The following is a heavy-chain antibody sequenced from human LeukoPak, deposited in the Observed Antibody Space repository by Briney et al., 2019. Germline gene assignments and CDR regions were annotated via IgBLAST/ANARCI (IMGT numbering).Heavy chain of an antibody. CDR1: GGSFSGYY. V-gene: IGHV4-34*01. Sequence: SETLSLTCAVYGGSFSGYYWSWIRQPPGKGREWIGEINHSGSTNYNPSLKSRVTISVDTSKNQFSLKLSSVTAADTAVYHCARGWLPRGGIFDYWGQGTLVTVSS. CDR3: ARGWLPRGGIFDY. D-gene: IGHD5-12*01. CDR2: INHSGST. J-gene: IGHJ4*02.